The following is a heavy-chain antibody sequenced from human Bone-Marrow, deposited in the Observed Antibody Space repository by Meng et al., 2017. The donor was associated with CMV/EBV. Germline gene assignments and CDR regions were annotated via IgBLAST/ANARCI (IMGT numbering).Heavy chain of an antibody. V-gene: IGHV4-30-4*08. D-gene: IGHD3-22*01. Sequence: VQLQQSGPGLGKPSPTLSLTCTVFGGSISSGDYYWSWIRHPPGKGLEWIGYIYYSGSTYYNPSLKSRVTISVDTSKNQFSLKLSSVTAADTAVYYCARDMGSSGYYGNNWFDPWGQGTLVTVSS. CDR2: IYYSGST. J-gene: IGHJ5*02. CDR1: GGSISSGDYY. CDR3: ARDMGSSGYYGNNWFDP.